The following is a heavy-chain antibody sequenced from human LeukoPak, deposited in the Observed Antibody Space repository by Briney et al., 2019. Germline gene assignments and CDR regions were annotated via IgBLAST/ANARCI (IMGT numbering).Heavy chain of an antibody. V-gene: IGHV1-2*02. CDR3: ARDRTSGYNWFDL. J-gene: IGHJ5*02. CDR2: INPNSGDT. D-gene: IGHD3-22*01. Sequence: GASVKVSCKASGYTFTGYYMHWVRQAPGQGPEWMGWINPNSGDTNYAQKFQGRVTMTRDTSISTAYMELSRLTSDDTAMYYCARDRTSGYNWFDLWGQGTLVTVSS. CDR1: GYTFTGYY.